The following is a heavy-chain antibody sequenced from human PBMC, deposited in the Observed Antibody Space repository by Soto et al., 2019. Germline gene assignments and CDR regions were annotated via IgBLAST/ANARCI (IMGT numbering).Heavy chain of an antibody. D-gene: IGHD3-9*01. J-gene: IGHJ4*02. CDR1: GFTFSSYE. CDR3: ATMYYDILTGNFDY. CDR2: ISSSGSTI. Sequence: EVQLVESGGGLVQPGGSLRLSCAASGFTFSSYEMNWVRQAPGKGLEWVSYISSSGSTIYYADSVKGRFTISRDNAKNSLYLQRNSLRADDTAVYYCATMYYDILTGNFDYWGQGTLVTVSS. V-gene: IGHV3-48*03.